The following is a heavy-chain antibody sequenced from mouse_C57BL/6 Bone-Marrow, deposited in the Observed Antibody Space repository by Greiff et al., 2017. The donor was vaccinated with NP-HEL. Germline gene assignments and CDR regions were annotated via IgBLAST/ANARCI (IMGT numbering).Heavy chain of an antibody. Sequence: EVKVEESGGGLVQPGGSLKLSCAASGFTFSDYGMAWVRQAPRKGPEWVAFISNLAYSIYYADTVTGRFTISRENAKNTLYLEMSSLRSEDTAMYYCARLPYYYGSSWRYFDVWGTGTTVTVSS. D-gene: IGHD1-1*01. CDR1: GFTFSDYG. CDR2: ISNLAYSI. CDR3: ARLPYYYGSSWRYFDV. V-gene: IGHV5-15*04. J-gene: IGHJ1*03.